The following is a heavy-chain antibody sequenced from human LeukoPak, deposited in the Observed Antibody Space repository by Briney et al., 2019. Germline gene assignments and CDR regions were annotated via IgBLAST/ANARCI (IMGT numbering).Heavy chain of an antibody. Sequence: GGSLRLSCAASGFTFSTYAMSWVRQAPGKGLEWVSTISGSGANTYYADSVRGRFTISRDNSKNTLYLHMNSLRAEDTAVYYCAKEWAGYTNPYYFDYWGQGTLVTVSS. CDR1: GFTFSTYA. CDR2: ISGSGANT. V-gene: IGHV3-23*01. J-gene: IGHJ4*02. CDR3: AKEWAGYTNPYYFDY. D-gene: IGHD3/OR15-3a*01.